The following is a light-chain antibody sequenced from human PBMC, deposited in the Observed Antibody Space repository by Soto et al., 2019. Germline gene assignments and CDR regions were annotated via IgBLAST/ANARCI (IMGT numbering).Light chain of an antibody. CDR3: QQYCSSPYT. V-gene: IGKV3-20*01. CDR1: QSVRNSY. Sequence: EILLTQSPGTLSLSPGERATLSCRASQSVRNSYLAWYQQKPGQAPRRLIYVASGSATGIPDRFSGSGSGTDFTLTISRLEPESFAVYYCQQYCSSPYTFGQGTKLE. CDR2: VAS. J-gene: IGKJ2*01.